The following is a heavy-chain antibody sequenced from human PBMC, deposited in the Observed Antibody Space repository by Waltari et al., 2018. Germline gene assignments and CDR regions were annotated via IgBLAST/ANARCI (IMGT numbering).Heavy chain of an antibody. V-gene: IGHV4-59*01. CDR1: GCSISSYY. D-gene: IGHD2-8*01. Sequence: QVQLQESGPGLVTPSETLSLTCTVSGCSISSYYWRSIRHPPGRGLEWFGYIYYSGSTNYNPSLKSRVTISVDTSKNQFPLKLGSVTAADTAVYYCARVGGVLMVFAPTGGWFDPWGQGTLVTVSS. CDR3: ARVGGVLMVFAPTGGWFDP. J-gene: IGHJ5*02. CDR2: IYYSGST.